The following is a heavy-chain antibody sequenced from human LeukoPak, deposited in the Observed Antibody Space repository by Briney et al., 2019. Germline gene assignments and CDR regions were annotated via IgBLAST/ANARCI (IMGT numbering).Heavy chain of an antibody. CDR1: GFTFSNYG. Sequence: GRSLRLSCAAPGFTFSNYGMHWLRQAPGKGLEWVAVIWYDGSNKHYADSVKGRFTISRDNSKNMLYLQMNSLRAEDTAVYYCARGGNNWNYRAYFDYWGQGTLVTVSS. J-gene: IGHJ4*02. CDR2: IWYDGSNK. V-gene: IGHV3-33*01. D-gene: IGHD1-7*01. CDR3: ARGGNNWNYRAYFDY.